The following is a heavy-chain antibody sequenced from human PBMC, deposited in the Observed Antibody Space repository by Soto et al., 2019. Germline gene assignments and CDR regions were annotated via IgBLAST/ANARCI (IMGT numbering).Heavy chain of an antibody. CDR3: ARRYGYSFDY. CDR2: IYNSGRT. Sequence: QVQLPEAGPGLVKPSETLSLTCTVSGGSISSYYWSWIRQPPGKGLEWIGYIYNSGRTNYNPSLKSRVTISVDTSKNQFSMKLSSVPAADTAVYYCARRYGYSFDYWGQGTLVTVSS. CDR1: GGSISSYY. V-gene: IGHV4-59*08. D-gene: IGHD1-1*01. J-gene: IGHJ4*02.